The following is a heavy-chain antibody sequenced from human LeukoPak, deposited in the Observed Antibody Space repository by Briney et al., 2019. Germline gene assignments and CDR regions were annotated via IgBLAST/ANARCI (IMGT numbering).Heavy chain of an antibody. CDR2: ISGSGETT. CDR1: RFTFSSYA. J-gene: IGHJ4*02. V-gene: IGHV3-23*01. Sequence: GGSLRLSCAASRFTFSSYALSWVRQAPGKGLEWVSVISGSGETTYYADSVKGRFTISRDNSKNTLYLQMNSLRAEDTAVYYCATLPESLRFASGWIDYWGQGTLVTVSS. CDR3: ATLPESLRFASGWIDY. D-gene: IGHD5-12*01.